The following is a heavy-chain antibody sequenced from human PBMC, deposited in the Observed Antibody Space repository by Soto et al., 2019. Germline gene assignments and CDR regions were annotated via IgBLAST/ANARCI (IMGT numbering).Heavy chain of an antibody. CDR3: ASASGRLGYCSGGSCYSGDY. CDR2: VIPIFGTA. J-gene: IGHJ4*02. V-gene: IGHV1-69*13. Sequence: ASVKVSCKASGGTFSSYAISWVRQAPGQGLEWMGGVIPIFGTANYAQKFQGRVTITADESTSTAYMELSSLRSEDTAVYYCASASGRLGYCSGGSCYSGDYWGQGTLVTVSS. CDR1: GGTFSSYA. D-gene: IGHD2-15*01.